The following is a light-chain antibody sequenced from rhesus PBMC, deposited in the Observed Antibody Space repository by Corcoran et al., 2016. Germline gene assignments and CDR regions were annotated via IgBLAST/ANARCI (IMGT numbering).Light chain of an antibody. J-gene: IGKJ1*01. CDR1: PSISSW. CDR3: QHGYGTPRT. CDR2: KAS. V-gene: IGKV1-16*01. Sequence: DIQMTQSPSSLSASVGDKVTITCQASPSISSWLAWYQQKPGKAPKPQIYKASSLESGVPSRFSGSGSGTDFTLTIRSLQPEDVATYYCQHGYGTPRTFGQGTKVEIK.